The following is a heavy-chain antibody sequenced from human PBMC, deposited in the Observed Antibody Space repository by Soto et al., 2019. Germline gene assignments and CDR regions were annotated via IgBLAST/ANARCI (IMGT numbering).Heavy chain of an antibody. CDR3: AKDRLWFGRATEDN. D-gene: IGHD3-10*01. V-gene: IGHV1-69*13. J-gene: IGHJ4*02. CDR1: GGTFSSYA. Sequence: SVKVSCKASGGTFSSYAISWVRQAPGQGLEWMGGIIPIFGTANYAQKFQGRVTITADESTSTAYMELNSLRAEDTAIYYCAKDRLWFGRATEDNWGQGIQVTRLL. CDR2: IIPIFGTA.